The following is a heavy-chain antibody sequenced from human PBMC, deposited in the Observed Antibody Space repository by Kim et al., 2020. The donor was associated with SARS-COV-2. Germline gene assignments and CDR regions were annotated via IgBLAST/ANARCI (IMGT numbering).Heavy chain of an antibody. V-gene: IGHV4-39*07. D-gene: IGHD3-10*01. CDR1: GGSISSSSYY. Sequence: SETLSLTCTVSGGSISSSSYYWGWIRQPPGKGLEWIGSIYYSGSTYYNPSLKSRVTISVDTSKNQFSLKLSSVTAADTAVYYCARVRDGSGRPGYFDLWGRGTLVTVSS. CDR3: ARVRDGSGRPGYFDL. CDR2: IYYSGST. J-gene: IGHJ2*01.